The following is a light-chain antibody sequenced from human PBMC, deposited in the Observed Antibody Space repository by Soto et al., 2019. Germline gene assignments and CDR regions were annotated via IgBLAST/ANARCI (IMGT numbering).Light chain of an antibody. V-gene: IGLV1-47*01. J-gene: IGLJ7*01. CDR1: SSNIGNNF. CDR3: ATWDDSLSGFVV. Sequence: QLVLTQPPSVSGTPEQRVTISCSGSSSNIGNNFVYWYRHLPGAAPTLVVYSDNHRPSGVPVRFSGSKSGTSASLTISGLRSEDEATYYCATWDDSLSGFVVFGGGTQLTVL. CDR2: SDN.